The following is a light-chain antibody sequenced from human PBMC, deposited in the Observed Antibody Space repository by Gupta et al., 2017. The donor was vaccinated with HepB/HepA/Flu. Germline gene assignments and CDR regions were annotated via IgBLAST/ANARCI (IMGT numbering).Light chain of an antibody. CDR1: RNLLYSANNRYS. CDR3: QQYVNPPTWT. Sequence: DIVVTQSPDSLAVSLGERATINCKSSRNLLYSANNRYSLAWYQQKPGQPPKLLIYWASTREAGVPDRFSGSGSGTDFTLTISSRHAEDVAVYYCQQYVNPPTWTFGQGTKVEIK. J-gene: IGKJ1*01. CDR2: WAS. V-gene: IGKV4-1*01.